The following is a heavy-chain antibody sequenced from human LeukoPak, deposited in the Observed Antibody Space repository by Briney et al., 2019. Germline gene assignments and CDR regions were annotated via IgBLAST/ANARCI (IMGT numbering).Heavy chain of an antibody. D-gene: IGHD1-26*01. J-gene: IGHJ4*02. V-gene: IGHV4-31*03. CDR2: IHFSGSI. Sequence: PSETLSLTCTVSGVSVNSGMYYWTWIRQRPGKGLEWIGCIHFSGSIHYNPSLASRVSISADSSDDQFSLRLKSVTAADTAVYYCARGRDYAKVGYWGQGELVIVSS. CDR3: ARGRDYAKVGY. CDR1: GVSVNSGMYY.